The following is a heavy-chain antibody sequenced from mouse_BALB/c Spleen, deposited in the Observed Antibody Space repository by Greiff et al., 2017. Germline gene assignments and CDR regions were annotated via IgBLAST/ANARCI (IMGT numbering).Heavy chain of an antibody. V-gene: IGHV5-12-1*01. J-gene: IGHJ1*01. CDR3: ARRDGYYWYFDV. CDR1: GFAFSSYD. D-gene: IGHD2-3*01. CDR2: ISSGGGST. Sequence: EVHLVESGGGLVKPGGSLKLSCAASGFAFSSYDMSWVRQTPEKRLEWVAYISSGGGSTYYPDTVKGRFTISRDNAKNTLYLQMSSLKSEDTAMYYCARRDGYYWYFDVWGAGTTVTVSS.